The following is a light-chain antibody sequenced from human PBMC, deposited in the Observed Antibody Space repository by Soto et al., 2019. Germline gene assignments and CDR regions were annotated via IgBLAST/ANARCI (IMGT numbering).Light chain of an antibody. Sequence: SVLTQPASVSGSRGQSITISCTGTRRDSGNYNRVSWYQQHPGKAPKLMIYAVADRPSGVPNRFSGSKSGNTASLTISGLQAEDEADYYCNAQTSANTYVFGPGTKVTVL. CDR3: NAQTSANTYV. J-gene: IGLJ1*01. V-gene: IGLV2-14*01. CDR2: AVA. CDR1: RRDSGNYNR.